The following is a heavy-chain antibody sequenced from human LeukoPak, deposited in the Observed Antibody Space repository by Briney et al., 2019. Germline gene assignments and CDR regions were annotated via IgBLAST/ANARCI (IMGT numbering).Heavy chain of an antibody. CDR3: AREEYSTRRDQDPFDI. V-gene: IGHV3-66*01. J-gene: IGHJ3*02. D-gene: IGHD6-13*01. Sequence: GGSLRLSCAASGITFSSYGMSWVRQAPGKGLQWVSVIFTGGSTLYADSVKGRFTISRDNSKNTVYLQMNSLRAEDTAVYYCAREEYSTRRDQDPFDIWGQGTMVTVSS. CDR2: IFTGGST. CDR1: GITFSSYG.